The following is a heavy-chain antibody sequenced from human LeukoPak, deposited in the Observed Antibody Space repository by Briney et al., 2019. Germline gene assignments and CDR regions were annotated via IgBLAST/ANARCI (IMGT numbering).Heavy chain of an antibody. Sequence: GGSLRLSCAASRFTFSSYWISCVRQAPGRGLEWVANIKQVGGEKYYVDSVKGRFTLSRDSAKNSLYLQMNSLRAEDTAVYYCARDVDIENYFDYWGQGTLVTVSS. CDR3: ARDVDIENYFDY. CDR1: RFTFSSYW. CDR2: IKQVGGEK. V-gene: IGHV3-7*01. J-gene: IGHJ4*02. D-gene: IGHD5-12*01.